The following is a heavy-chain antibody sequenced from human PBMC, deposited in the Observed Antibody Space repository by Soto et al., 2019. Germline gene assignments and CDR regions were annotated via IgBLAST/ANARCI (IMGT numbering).Heavy chain of an antibody. D-gene: IGHD5-18*01. CDR2: ISGSGGST. Sequence: GGSLRLSCAASGFTFSSYAMSWVRQAPGKGLEWVSAISGSGGSTYYADSVKGRFTISRDNSKNTLYLQMNSLRAEDTAVYYCAKVEGTRGYSYPFFDYWGQGTLVTVSS. J-gene: IGHJ4*02. V-gene: IGHV3-23*01. CDR3: AKVEGTRGYSYPFFDY. CDR1: GFTFSSYA.